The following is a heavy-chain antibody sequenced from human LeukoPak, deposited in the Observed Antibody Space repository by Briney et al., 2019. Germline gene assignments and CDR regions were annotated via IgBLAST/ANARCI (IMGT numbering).Heavy chain of an antibody. CDR1: GFTSSSYA. V-gene: IGHV3-23*01. J-gene: IGHJ4*02. CDR3: ANLAPLEVAVGVDY. D-gene: IGHD6-19*01. CDR2: IIGSGGST. Sequence: GGSLRLSCAASGFTSSSYAISWVRQAPVKGLEWVSAIIGSGGSTYYADSVKGRFTISRYNSKNTLFLQMNSPRPEDTAVYYCANLAPLEVAVGVDYWGQGTLVTVSS.